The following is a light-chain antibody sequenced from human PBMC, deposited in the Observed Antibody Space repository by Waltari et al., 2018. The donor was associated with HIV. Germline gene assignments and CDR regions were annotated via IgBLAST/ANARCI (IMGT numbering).Light chain of an antibody. V-gene: IGLV1-51*01. CDR1: SSNIGNNY. Sequence: QSVLTQPPSVSAAPGQKVTISCSGSSSNIGNNYVSWYQQIPGTAPRLVIYDTNDRPSWIPDRFSGSKSGTSATLGITGPQTGDDAYYYCGTWDSSLSAVVFGGGTKLTVL. CDR3: GTWDSSLSAVV. J-gene: IGLJ2*01. CDR2: DTN.